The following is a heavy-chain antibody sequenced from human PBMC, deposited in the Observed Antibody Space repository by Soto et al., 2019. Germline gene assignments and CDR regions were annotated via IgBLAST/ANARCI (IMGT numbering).Heavy chain of an antibody. CDR3: ARGLDSGYYCDAFDI. D-gene: IGHD3-22*01. J-gene: IGHJ3*02. CDR1: GFTFSSYW. CDR2: IKQDGSEK. Sequence: EVQLVESGGGLVQPGGSLRLSCAASGFTFSSYWMSWVRQAPGKGLEWVANIKQDGSEKYYVDSVKGRFTISRDNAKNSLYLKMNSLRAEDTAVYYCARGLDSGYYCDAFDIWGQGTMVTVSS. V-gene: IGHV3-7*04.